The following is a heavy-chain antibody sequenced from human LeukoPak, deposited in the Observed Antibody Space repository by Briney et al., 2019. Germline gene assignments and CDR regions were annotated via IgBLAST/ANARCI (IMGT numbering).Heavy chain of an antibody. D-gene: IGHD6-13*01. CDR3: ARAKAGYSSSWYWDY. CDR1: GFTFSKHW. Sequence: GGSLRLSCAASGFTFSKHWMHWVRHAPGKGLVWVSRINSDGSSTTYADSVKGRFTISRDNAKNMLYLQMNSLRAEDTAVYYCARAKAGYSSSWYWDYWGQGTLVTVSS. CDR2: INSDGSST. V-gene: IGHV3-74*01. J-gene: IGHJ4*02.